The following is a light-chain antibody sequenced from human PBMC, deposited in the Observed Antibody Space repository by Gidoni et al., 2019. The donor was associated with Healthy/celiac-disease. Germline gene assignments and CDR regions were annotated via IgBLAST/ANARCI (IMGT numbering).Light chain of an antibody. Sequence: DIVMTQSPDSLAVSLGERATINCKSSQSVLYSSNNKNYLAWYQQKPGQHPKLLIYWASTRESWVPDRFCGSGSGTDFTLTISSLQAEDVAVYYCQQYYSTPAXTFGGGTKVEIK. CDR1: QSVLYSSNNKNY. CDR2: WAS. V-gene: IGKV4-1*01. CDR3: QQYYSTPAXT. J-gene: IGKJ4*01.